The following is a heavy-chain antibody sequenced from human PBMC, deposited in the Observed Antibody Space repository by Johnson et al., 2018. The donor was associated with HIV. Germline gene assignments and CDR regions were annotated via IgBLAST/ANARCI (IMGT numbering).Heavy chain of an antibody. J-gene: IGHJ3*02. CDR3: ARGEGSSSQGGSFDT. CDR1: GFTVSSNY. CDR2: IYSGAST. Sequence: VQLVESGGGVVQPGRSLRLSCAASGFTVSSNYMSWVRQAPGKGLEWVSVIYSGASTYYADSVKGRFTISRDNSKNTLYLQMNGLRDEDTAVYYCARGEGSSSQGGSFDTWGQGTMVIVSS. V-gene: IGHV3-66*01. D-gene: IGHD6-13*01.